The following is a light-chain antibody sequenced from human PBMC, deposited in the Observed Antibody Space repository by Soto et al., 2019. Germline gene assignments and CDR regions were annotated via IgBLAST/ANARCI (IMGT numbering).Light chain of an antibody. V-gene: IGLV2-14*01. CDR1: SSDVGSYNY. CDR2: DVS. CDR3: SSYRSSSTLYV. J-gene: IGLJ1*01. Sequence: QSALTQPASVSGSPGQSITISCTGTSSDVGSYNYVSWYQQHPGKAPKLMIYDVSIRPSGVSNRFSGSKSGNVASLTVSGLQAEDEADYYCSSYRSSSTLYVFGTGTKVTVL.